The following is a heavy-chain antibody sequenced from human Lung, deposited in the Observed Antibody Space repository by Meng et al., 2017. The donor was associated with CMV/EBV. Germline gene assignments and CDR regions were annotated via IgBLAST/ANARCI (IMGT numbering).Heavy chain of an antibody. J-gene: IGHJ4*02. CDR1: YTFTSFD. V-gene: IGHV1-8*01. CDR3: ARGSRFWSAYHASSVGY. CDR2: LNPKNGFT. Sequence: YTFTSFDINWVRQATGQGLEWMGWLNPKNGFTGFSQKFQGRITITKNTSITTAYIELSGLRCEDTAVYYCARGSRFWSAYHASSVGYWGQGTLVTVSS. D-gene: IGHD3-3*01.